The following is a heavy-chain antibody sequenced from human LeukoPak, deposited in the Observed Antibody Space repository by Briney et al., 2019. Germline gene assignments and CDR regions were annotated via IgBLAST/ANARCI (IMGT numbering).Heavy chain of an antibody. CDR1: GGTFSSYA. Sequence: ASVKVSCKASGGTFSSYAISWVRQAPGQGLEWMGRIIPILDIADYAQKFQGRITITADKSTSTAYMELSSLRSEDAAVYYCARQAHGFYGDYADLDYWGQGTLVTVSS. V-gene: IGHV1-69*04. CDR2: IIPILDIA. J-gene: IGHJ4*02. CDR3: ARQAHGFYGDYADLDY. D-gene: IGHD4-17*01.